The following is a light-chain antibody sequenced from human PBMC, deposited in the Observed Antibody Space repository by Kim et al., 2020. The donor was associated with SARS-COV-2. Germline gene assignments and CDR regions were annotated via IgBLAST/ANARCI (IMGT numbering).Light chain of an antibody. CDR3: AAWDDSLNGPV. CDR2: SNN. V-gene: IGLV1-44*01. Sequence: GQRVTISCSGSSSNIGSNTVNLYQQLPGTAPKLLIYSNNQWPSGVPDRFSGSKSGTSASLAISDLQSEDEADYFCAAWDDSLNGPVFGGGTQLTVL. CDR1: SSNIGSNT. J-gene: IGLJ3*02.